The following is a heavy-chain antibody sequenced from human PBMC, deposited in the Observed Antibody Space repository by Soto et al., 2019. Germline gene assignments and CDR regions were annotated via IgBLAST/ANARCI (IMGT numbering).Heavy chain of an antibody. Sequence: GGSLRLSCAPSGFTFSNYAMSWVRQAPGKGLEWVSGASDSGGSTYYADSVKGRFTISRDNSENTLYLQMSSLRAEDTAVYYCAKDKAASGTYYFDYWGQGTLVTVS. D-gene: IGHD6-13*01. CDR3: AKDKAASGTYYFDY. CDR2: ASDSGGST. V-gene: IGHV3-23*01. CDR1: GFTFSNYA. J-gene: IGHJ4*02.